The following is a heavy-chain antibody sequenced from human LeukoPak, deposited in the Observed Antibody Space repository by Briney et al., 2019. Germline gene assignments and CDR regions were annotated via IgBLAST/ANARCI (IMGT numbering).Heavy chain of an antibody. Sequence: GGSLRLSCAASEFTPSRYWMHWVRQAPGKGLVWVSRINSDGSRTNYADSVKGRFTISRDNAKNTLYLQMNSLRAEDTAVYYCARDHDYGDYDLLGYWGQGTLVTVSS. D-gene: IGHD4-17*01. CDR1: EFTPSRYW. CDR2: INSDGSRT. V-gene: IGHV3-74*01. CDR3: ARDHDYGDYDLLGY. J-gene: IGHJ4*02.